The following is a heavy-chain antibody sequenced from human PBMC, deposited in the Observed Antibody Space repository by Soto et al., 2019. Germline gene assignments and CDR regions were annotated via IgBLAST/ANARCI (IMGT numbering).Heavy chain of an antibody. D-gene: IGHD3-22*01. J-gene: IGHJ5*02. CDR2: INPNSGGT. CDR1: VYSFTCYY. V-gene: IGHV1-2*02. Sequence: XSVKACCNGSVYSFTCYYMHCVRQDTGKGLEWMGWINPNSGGTNYAQKFQGRVTMTRDASISTAYMELSRLRFDDTAVYYCARDYPPDYYDSSGYYFGGWFDPWGQGPLVTVSS. CDR3: ARDYPPDYYDSSGYYFGGWFDP.